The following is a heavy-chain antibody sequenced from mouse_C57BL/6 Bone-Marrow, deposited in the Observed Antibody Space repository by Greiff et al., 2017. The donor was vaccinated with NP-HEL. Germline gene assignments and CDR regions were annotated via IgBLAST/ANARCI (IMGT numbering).Heavy chain of an antibody. D-gene: IGHD1-3*01. CDR2: IYPGDGDT. CDR1: GYAFSSSW. V-gene: IGHV1-82*01. Sequence: QVQLKQSGPELVKPGASVKISCKASGYAFSSSWMNWVKQRPGKGLEWIGRIYPGDGDTNYNGKFKGKATLTADKSSSTAYMQLSSLTSEDSAVYFCARWSGIVPYWYFDVWGTGTTVTVSS. CDR3: ARWSGIVPYWYFDV. J-gene: IGHJ1*03.